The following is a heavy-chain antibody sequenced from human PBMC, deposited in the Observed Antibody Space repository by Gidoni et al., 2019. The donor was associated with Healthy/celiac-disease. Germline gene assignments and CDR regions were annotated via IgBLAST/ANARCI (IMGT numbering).Heavy chain of an antibody. J-gene: IGHJ6*02. CDR2: IYYSGST. D-gene: IGHD5-12*01. CDR3: ARDVYSGYDFPVRYGMDV. V-gene: IGHV4-59*01. CDR1: GGSISSYY. Sequence: QVQLQESGPGLVKPSETLSPTCTVSGGSISSYYWSWIRQPPGKGLEWIGYIYYSGSTNYNPSLKSRVTISVDTSKNQFSLKLSSVTAADTAVYYCARDVYSGYDFPVRYGMDVWGQGTTVTVSS.